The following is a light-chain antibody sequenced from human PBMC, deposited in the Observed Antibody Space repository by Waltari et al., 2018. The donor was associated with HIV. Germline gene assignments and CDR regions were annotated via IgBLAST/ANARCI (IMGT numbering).Light chain of an antibody. CDR2: AGN. CDR1: TSNIGADYD. Sequence: QSALTQPPSVSGAPGQTVTISCTGTTSNIGADYDVHWYQQFPGGAPRLLIPAGNTRPAGVPHRFAVSKAGNSASLTITGLHADDEAEYYCQSHDDFVGSREFGGG. V-gene: IGLV1-40*01. J-gene: IGLJ2*01. CDR3: QSHDDFVGSRE.